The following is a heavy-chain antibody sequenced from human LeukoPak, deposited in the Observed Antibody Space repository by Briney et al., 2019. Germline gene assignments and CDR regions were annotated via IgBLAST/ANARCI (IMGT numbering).Heavy chain of an antibody. J-gene: IGHJ4*02. Sequence: GRSLRLSCAASGFTFSTYGMHWVRQAPGKGLEWVSDIWYNGNTYYADSVKGRFTISRDNSKSTLYLQMNSLSAEDTAVYYCAREEGVDGTSGINNWGQGTLVIVSS. V-gene: IGHV3-33*01. CDR2: IWYNGNT. CDR1: GFTFSTYG. CDR3: AREEGVDGTSGINN. D-gene: IGHD4-23*01.